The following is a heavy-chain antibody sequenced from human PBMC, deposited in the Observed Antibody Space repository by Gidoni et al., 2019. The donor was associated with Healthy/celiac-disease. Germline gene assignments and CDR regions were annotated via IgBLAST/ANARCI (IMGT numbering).Heavy chain of an antibody. D-gene: IGHD3-22*01. CDR3: AGHYDSSGYYYVGYAFDI. V-gene: IGHV1-69*04. J-gene: IGHJ3*02. Sequence: QVQLVQSGAGVKKPGSSVKVSCKASGGTFSSYAISWVRQAPGQGPEWMGRISTILGIANYAQKFQGRVTITADKSTSTAYMELSSLRSEDTAVYYCAGHYDSSGYYYVGYAFDIWGQGTMVTVSS. CDR2: ISTILGIA. CDR1: GGTFSSYA.